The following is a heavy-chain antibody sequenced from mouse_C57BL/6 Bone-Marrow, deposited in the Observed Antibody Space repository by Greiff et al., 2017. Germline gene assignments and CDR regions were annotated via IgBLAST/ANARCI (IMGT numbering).Heavy chain of an antibody. Sequence: VQLQQSGAELVKPGASVKISCKASGYAFSSYWMNWVKQRPGKGLELIGQIYPGDGDTNYNGKFKGKATLTADKSSSTAYMQISSLTSEDSAVYFCARGIYYGSSFLDYWGQGTTVTVSS. J-gene: IGHJ2*01. D-gene: IGHD1-1*01. CDR1: GYAFSSYW. V-gene: IGHV1-80*01. CDR2: IYPGDGDT. CDR3: ARGIYYGSSFLDY.